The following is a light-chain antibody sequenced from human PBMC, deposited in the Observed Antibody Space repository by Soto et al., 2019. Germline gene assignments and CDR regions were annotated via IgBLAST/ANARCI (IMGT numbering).Light chain of an antibody. CDR3: RECYTTPYF. J-gene: IGKJ2*01. V-gene: IGKV1-39*01. CDR2: GAS. CDR1: QTIKSY. Sequence: DIQMTQSPSSLSASVGDRVTITCRASQTIKSYLNWYQHKPGKAPQLRISGASSLQGGVPSRFSGSASGPEFTLPISSLQPEYSPTYDFRECYTTPYFFGQGTKLDLK.